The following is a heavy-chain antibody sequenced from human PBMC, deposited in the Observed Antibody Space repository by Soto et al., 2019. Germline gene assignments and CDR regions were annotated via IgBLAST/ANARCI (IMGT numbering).Heavy chain of an antibody. CDR3: AYSSTPFDY. Sequence: EVQLLESGGGLVQPGGSLRLSFAASGFTFRSYAMSWVSQAPGKGLEWVTAISGSGGSTYYADSVKGRFTISRDNSKKTLYLQMNSLRAEDTAVYYCAYSSTPFDYWGQGTLVTVSS. CDR2: ISGSGGST. V-gene: IGHV3-23*01. J-gene: IGHJ4*02. D-gene: IGHD6-13*01. CDR1: GFTFRSYA.